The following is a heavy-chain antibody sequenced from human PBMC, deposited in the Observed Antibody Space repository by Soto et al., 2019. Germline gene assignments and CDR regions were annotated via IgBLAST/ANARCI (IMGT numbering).Heavy chain of an antibody. V-gene: IGHV2-5*02. CDR3: AHRGGARFYFDY. J-gene: IGHJ4*02. D-gene: IGHD2-15*01. CDR1: GFSLSTNEVS. Sequence: QITLKESGPTVVKPTQTLTLTCTLSGFSLSTNEVSVGWIRQPPGKALEWLALIYWDDDKRYSPSLKNRLTITKDTSKNQVVLTMTNMDPGDTATYYCAHRGGARFYFDYWGQGTLVTVTS. CDR2: IYWDDDK.